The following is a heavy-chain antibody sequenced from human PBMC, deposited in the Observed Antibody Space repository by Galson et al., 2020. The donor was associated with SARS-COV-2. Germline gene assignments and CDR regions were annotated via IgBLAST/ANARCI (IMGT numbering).Heavy chain of an antibody. CDR1: GGSFRGYY. Sequence: SQASETLSLTCAVYGGSFRGYYWSWIRQPPGKGLEWIGEIHHSGNINYNPSLQSRVTISPHPSKNQFSLKLSSVTAADTAVYYCARGHLEISMIVVVFTAAAYYFDSWGQGTLVTVFS. J-gene: IGHJ4*02. CDR2: IHHSGNI. CDR3: ARGHLEISMIVVVFTAAAYYFDS. D-gene: IGHD3-22*01. V-gene: IGHV4-34*01.